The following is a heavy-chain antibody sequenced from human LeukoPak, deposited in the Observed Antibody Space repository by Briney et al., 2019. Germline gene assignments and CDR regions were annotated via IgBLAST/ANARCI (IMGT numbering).Heavy chain of an antibody. CDR3: ARVSRRYYDFWRDVVRKIYYFDY. D-gene: IGHD3-3*01. CDR2: IYYSGST. J-gene: IGHJ4*02. CDR1: GGSISSYY. Sequence: SETLSLTCTVSGGSISSYYWSWIRQPPGKGLEWIGYIYYSGSTNYNPSLKSRVTISVDTSKNQSSLKLSSVTAADTAVYYCARVSRRYYDFWRDVVRKIYYFDYWGQGTLVTVSS. V-gene: IGHV4-59*01.